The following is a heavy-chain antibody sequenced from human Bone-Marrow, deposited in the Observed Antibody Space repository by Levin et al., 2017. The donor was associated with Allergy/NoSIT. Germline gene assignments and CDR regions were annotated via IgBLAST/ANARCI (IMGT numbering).Heavy chain of an antibody. Sequence: GGSLRLSCAASGFTFSSFSMNWMRQAPGKGLEWVSYISTSGGAIYYAESVKGRFTISRDNAKKSVFLQMNSLSAEDTATYYCARGEDILDHNGVDVWGHGTTVTVSS. J-gene: IGHJ6*02. CDR1: GFTFSSFS. CDR3: ARGEDILDHNGVDV. V-gene: IGHV3-48*01. D-gene: IGHD2-15*01. CDR2: ISTSGGAI.